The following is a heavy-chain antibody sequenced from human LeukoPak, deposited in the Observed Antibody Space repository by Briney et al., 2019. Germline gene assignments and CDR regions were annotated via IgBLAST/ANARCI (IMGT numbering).Heavy chain of an antibody. J-gene: IGHJ4*02. D-gene: IGHD2-15*01. CDR3: AKDPGYCSGGSCYYFDY. Sequence: GGSLRLSCAASGFTFSSYGMHWVRQAPGKGLEWVAVISYDGSNKYYADSVKGRFTISRDNSKNTLYLQMNSLRAEDTAVYYCAKDPGYCSGGSCYYFDYWGQGTLVTLSS. CDR2: ISYDGSNK. V-gene: IGHV3-30*18. CDR1: GFTFSSYG.